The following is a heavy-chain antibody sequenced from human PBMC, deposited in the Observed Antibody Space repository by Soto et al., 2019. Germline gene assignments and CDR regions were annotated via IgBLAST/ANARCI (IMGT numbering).Heavy chain of an antibody. Sequence: GASVKVSCKASGGTFSSYAISRVRQAPGQGLEWMGGIIPIFGTANYAQKFQGRVTITADESTSTAYMELSSLRSEDTAVYYCAREPPYYDIHRSPSHFDYWGQGTLVTVSS. CDR1: GGTFSSYA. V-gene: IGHV1-69*13. CDR2: IIPIFGTA. CDR3: AREPPYYDIHRSPSHFDY. J-gene: IGHJ4*02. D-gene: IGHD3-22*01.